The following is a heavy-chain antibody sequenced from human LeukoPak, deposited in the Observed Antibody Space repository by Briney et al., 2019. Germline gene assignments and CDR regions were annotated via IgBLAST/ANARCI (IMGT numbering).Heavy chain of an antibody. CDR2: IYYSGST. Sequence: SETLPLTCTVSGGSISSSSYYWGWIRQPPGKGLEWIGSIYYSGSTYYNPSLKSRVTISVDTSKNQFSLKLSSVTAADTAVYYCASGVIFGVVTLYNWFDPWGQGTLVTVSS. V-gene: IGHV4-39*01. CDR1: GGSISSSSYY. CDR3: ASGVIFGVVTLYNWFDP. J-gene: IGHJ5*02. D-gene: IGHD3-3*01.